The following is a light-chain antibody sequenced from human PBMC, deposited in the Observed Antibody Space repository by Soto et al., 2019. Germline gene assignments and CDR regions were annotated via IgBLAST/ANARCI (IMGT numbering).Light chain of an antibody. J-gene: IGKJ4*01. V-gene: IGKV3-11*01. CDR2: DAS. CDR3: QHRSNWLT. CDR1: ESVSSY. Sequence: EIVLTQSPATLSLSPGERAALSCRASESVSSYLAWYQQKPGRAPRLLIYDASNRATGIPARFSGSGSGTDFTLTISSLEREDFAVYYCQHRSNWLTFGGGTKVEIK.